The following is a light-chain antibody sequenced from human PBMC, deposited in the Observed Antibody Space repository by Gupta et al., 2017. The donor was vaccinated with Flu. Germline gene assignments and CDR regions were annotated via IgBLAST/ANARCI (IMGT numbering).Light chain of an antibody. CDR3: QQSDSTPLT. V-gene: IGKV1-39*01. Sequence: DSQMTQSPSSLSASVGDRVTITCRASQSISSYLNWYQQKPGKAPKLLLYAASSLQSAVPSRFSSSGSATAFTLTISRLQPQDFATYYCQQSDSTPLTFGHGTKVDIK. CDR1: QSISSY. CDR2: AAS. J-gene: IGKJ3*01.